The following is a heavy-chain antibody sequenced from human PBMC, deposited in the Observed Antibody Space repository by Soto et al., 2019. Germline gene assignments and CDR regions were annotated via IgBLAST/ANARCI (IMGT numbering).Heavy chain of an antibody. D-gene: IGHD6-19*01. CDR1: GFTFSSYA. J-gene: IGHJ3*02. CDR3: ARDKPSYHSSGWYLGAFDI. V-gene: IGHV3-30-3*01. Sequence: GGSLRLSCAASGFTFSSYAMHWVRQAPGKGLEWVAVISYDGSNKYYADSVKGRFTISRDNSKNTLYLQMNSLRAEDTAVYYCARDKPSYHSSGWYLGAFDIWGQGTMVTVSS. CDR2: ISYDGSNK.